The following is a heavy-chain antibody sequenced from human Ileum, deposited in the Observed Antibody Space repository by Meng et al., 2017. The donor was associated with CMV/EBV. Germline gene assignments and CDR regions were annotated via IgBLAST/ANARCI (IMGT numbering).Heavy chain of an antibody. Sequence: QGQLQESGPGRVKPSETLSLTCSISGGSITSYYWSWIRQPAGKGLEWIGRIYVSGSTNYNPSLKSRVTMSVDTSKNQFSLKLSSVTAADTAIYYCAKGTGVTDPFDYWGQGTLVTVSS. V-gene: IGHV4-4*07. CDR1: GGSITSYY. D-gene: IGHD1-14*01. CDR3: AKGTGVTDPFDY. CDR2: IYVSGST. J-gene: IGHJ4*02.